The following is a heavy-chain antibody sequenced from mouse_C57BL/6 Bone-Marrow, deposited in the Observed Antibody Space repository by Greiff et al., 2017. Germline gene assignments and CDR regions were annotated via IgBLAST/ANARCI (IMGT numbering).Heavy chain of an antibody. Sequence: VQLQQSGAELARPGASVKMSCKASGYTFTSYTMHWVKQRPGQGLEWIGYISPSSGYTKYNQKFKDKATLTADKSSSTAYMQLSSLTSEDSAVYYCARSVVAKDYFDYWGQGTTLTVSS. CDR1: GYTFTSYT. D-gene: IGHD1-1*01. V-gene: IGHV1-4*01. CDR3: ARSVVAKDYFDY. CDR2: ISPSSGYT. J-gene: IGHJ2*01.